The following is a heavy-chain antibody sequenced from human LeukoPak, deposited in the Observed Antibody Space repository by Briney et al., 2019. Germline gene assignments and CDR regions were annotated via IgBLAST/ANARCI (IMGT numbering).Heavy chain of an antibody. V-gene: IGHV1-46*01. CDR1: GYTFTSYA. CDR3: ARSHSSWYWFDP. CDR2: IDPRGGST. Sequence: ASVKVSCKASGYTFTSYAMHWVRQAPGQGLEWMGVIDPRGGSTTYAQKVQGRFTMTRDTSTSTVYMELRSLKSEDTAVYYCARSHSSWYWFDPWGQGTLVTVSS. J-gene: IGHJ5*02. D-gene: IGHD6-13*01.